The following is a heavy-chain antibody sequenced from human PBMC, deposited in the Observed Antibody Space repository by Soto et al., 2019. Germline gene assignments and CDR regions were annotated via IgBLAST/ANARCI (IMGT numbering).Heavy chain of an antibody. CDR2: INHLGSI. J-gene: IGHJ6*03. Sequence: EQLQQWGAGLLKPSETLSLTCVVSGGSLSDYFWSWILQPPGMALEWIGEINHLGSINYNPSLKSRVTMSVDTSKNQFSLTLNSVTAADTATYYCARGGISHWAYFYYMDVWDRGTTVTVSS. D-gene: IGHD2-21*01. CDR3: ARGGISHWAYFYYMDV. CDR1: GGSLSDYF. V-gene: IGHV4-34*01.